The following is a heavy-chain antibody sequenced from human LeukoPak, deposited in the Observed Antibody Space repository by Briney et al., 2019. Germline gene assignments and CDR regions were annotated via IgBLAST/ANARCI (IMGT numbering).Heavy chain of an antibody. Sequence: ASVKVSCKASGYTFTGYYMHWVRQAPGQGLEWMGWINPNSGGTNYAQKFQGRVNMTRDTPISTAYMELSRLRSDDTAVYYCARANYGGDFDYWGQGTLVTVSS. CDR3: ARANYGGDFDY. D-gene: IGHD3-10*01. CDR2: INPNSGGT. CDR1: GYTFTGYY. J-gene: IGHJ4*02. V-gene: IGHV1-2*02.